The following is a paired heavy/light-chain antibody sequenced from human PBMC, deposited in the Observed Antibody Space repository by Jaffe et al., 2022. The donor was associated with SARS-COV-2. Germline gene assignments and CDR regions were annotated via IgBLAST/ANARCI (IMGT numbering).Heavy chain of an antibody. Sequence: EVQLVESGGGLVKPGGSLRLSCEASGFTFSNAWMSWVRQAPGKGLEWVGRVKTKTDGGTTDYAAPVKGRFTLSRDDSKASLWLQMDSLKTEDTAVYYCATGGSYAGDFQLWGQGTLVTVSS. CDR1: GFTFSNAW. J-gene: IGHJ1*01. D-gene: IGHD3-16*01. V-gene: IGHV3-15*01. CDR3: ATGGSYAGDFQL. CDR2: VKTKTDGGTT.
Light chain of an antibody. CDR2: RNN. V-gene: IGLV1-47*01. Sequence: QSVLTQPPSASGTPGQRVTISCSGSSSNIGSNHVSWYQQLPGTAPKLLIYRNNQRPSGVPDRFSGSKSGTSASLAISGLRSEDEADYYCAAWDDSPSGWLFGGGTKLTVL. CDR3: AAWDDSPSGWL. J-gene: IGLJ3*02. CDR1: SSNIGSNH.